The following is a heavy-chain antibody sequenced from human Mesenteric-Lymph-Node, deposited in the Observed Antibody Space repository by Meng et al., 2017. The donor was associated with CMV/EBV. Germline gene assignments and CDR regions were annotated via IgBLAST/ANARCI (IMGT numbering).Heavy chain of an antibody. V-gene: IGHV4-31*03. D-gene: IGHD5-24*01. Sequence: TFSGGSISSGGCYWSWIRQHPGKGLEWIGYIYYSGSTYYNPSLQSRVTISVDTSKNQFSLRLNSVTAADTAVYYCARDNDGYNSVDYWGQGTLVTVSS. CDR1: GGSISSGGCY. J-gene: IGHJ4*02. CDR3: ARDNDGYNSVDY. CDR2: IYYSGST.